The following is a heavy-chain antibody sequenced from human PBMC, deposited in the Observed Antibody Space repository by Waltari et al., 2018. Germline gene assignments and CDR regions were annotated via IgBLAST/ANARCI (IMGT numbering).Heavy chain of an antibody. J-gene: IGHJ4*02. CDR1: GYSISSGYY. V-gene: IGHV4-38-2*01. CDR3: ARVGTYDSSGPVDY. CDR2: IYHSGST. Sequence: QVQLQESGPGLVKPSETLSLTCAVSGYSISSGYYWGWIRQPPGKGLEWIGSIYHSGSTYYNPSLKSRVTISVDTSKNQFSLKLSSVTAADTAVYYCARVGTYDSSGPVDYWGQGTLVTVSS. D-gene: IGHD3-22*01.